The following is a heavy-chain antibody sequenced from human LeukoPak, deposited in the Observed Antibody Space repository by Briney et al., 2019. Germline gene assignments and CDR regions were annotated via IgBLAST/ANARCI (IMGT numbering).Heavy chain of an antibody. CDR3: ARSGLSRAAAGLPPDY. V-gene: IGHV3-30-3*01. D-gene: IGHD6-13*01. CDR1: GFTFSSYA. CDR2: ISYDGSNK. J-gene: IGHJ4*02. Sequence: PGRSLRLSCAASGFTFSSYAMHWVRQAPGKGLEWVAVISYDGSNKYYADSVKGRFTISRDNSKNTLYLQMNSLRAEDTAVYYCARSGLSRAAAGLPPDYWGQGTLVTVSS.